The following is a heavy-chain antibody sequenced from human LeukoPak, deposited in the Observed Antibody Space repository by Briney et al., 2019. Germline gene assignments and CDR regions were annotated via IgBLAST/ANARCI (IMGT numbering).Heavy chain of an antibody. D-gene: IGHD3-22*01. Sequence: PSEALSLTCTVSGGSISSYYWSWIRQPPGKGLEWIGYIYYSGSTNYNPSLKSRVTISVDTSKNQFSLKLSSVTAADTAVHYCAKEDSSGYLDYWGQGTLVTVSS. CDR3: AKEDSSGYLDY. V-gene: IGHV4-59*01. J-gene: IGHJ4*02. CDR1: GGSISSYY. CDR2: IYYSGST.